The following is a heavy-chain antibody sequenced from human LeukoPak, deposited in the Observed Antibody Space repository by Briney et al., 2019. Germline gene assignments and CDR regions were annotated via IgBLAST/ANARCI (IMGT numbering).Heavy chain of an antibody. J-gene: IGHJ4*02. Sequence: PGGSLRLSCAASGFTFSSYSMNWVRQAPGKGLEWVSAISGSGTITYYADSAKGRFTISRDNSKDTLYLQMNSLRAEDTAIYFCAILTTHSSSSQFDYWGQGTLVTVSS. V-gene: IGHV3-23*01. CDR3: AILTTHSSSSQFDY. CDR1: GFTFSSYS. CDR2: ISGSGTIT. D-gene: IGHD6-6*01.